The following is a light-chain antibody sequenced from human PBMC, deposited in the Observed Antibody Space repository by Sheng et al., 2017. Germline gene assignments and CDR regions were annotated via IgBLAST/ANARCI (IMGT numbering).Light chain of an antibody. CDR2: RDV. CDR1: YIGSKN. Sequence: SYEVTQPLSVSVALGQTASITCGGNYIGSKNVHWYQKKPGQAPMLLIYRDVSRPSAVAERFSGSNPGNTATLTISRVQAGDDGDYFCQVWDSSTYVIFGGGTKLTVL. J-gene: IGLJ2*01. V-gene: IGLV3-9*01. CDR3: QVWDSSTYVI.